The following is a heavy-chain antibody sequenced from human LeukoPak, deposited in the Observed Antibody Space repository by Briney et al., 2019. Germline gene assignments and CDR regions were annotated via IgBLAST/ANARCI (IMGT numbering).Heavy chain of an antibody. Sequence: GASVKVSCKASGYTFTGYNIHWVRQAPGPGLEWMAWINPNSGGTDYAQKFQGRVTMTRDTSNTTAYMELSSLRSDDTAVYYCARVSPSGSRAFDYWGQGTLVTVSS. V-gene: IGHV1-2*02. D-gene: IGHD3-10*01. CDR2: INPNSGGT. J-gene: IGHJ4*02. CDR3: ARVSPSGSRAFDY. CDR1: GYTFTGYN.